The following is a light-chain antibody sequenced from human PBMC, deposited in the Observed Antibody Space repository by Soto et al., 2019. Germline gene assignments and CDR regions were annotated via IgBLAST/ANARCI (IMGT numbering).Light chain of an antibody. Sequence: QSVLTQPASVSGSPGQSITISCTGTSSDIGAYNYVSWYQQHPGKAPKLMIYDVNIRPSGVSNRFSGSKSGNTASLTISGHQAEDAADYYCTSWTTSTTMIFGGGTKLTVL. CDR3: TSWTTSTTMI. CDR1: SSDIGAYNY. CDR2: DVN. V-gene: IGLV2-14*03. J-gene: IGLJ2*01.